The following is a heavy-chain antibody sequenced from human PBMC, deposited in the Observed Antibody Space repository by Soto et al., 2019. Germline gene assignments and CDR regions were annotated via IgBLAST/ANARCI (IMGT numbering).Heavy chain of an antibody. CDR3: ARCRSYYDILTGYSNSHYMDV. J-gene: IGHJ6*03. D-gene: IGHD3-9*01. CDR2: ISSSSSTI. CDR1: GFTFSSYS. Sequence: GGSLRLSCAASGFTFSSYSMNWVRQAPGKGLEWVSYISSSSSTIYYADSVKGRFTISRDNAKNSLYLQMNSLRAEDTAVYYCARCRSYYDILTGYSNSHYMDVWGKGTTVTVSS. V-gene: IGHV3-48*01.